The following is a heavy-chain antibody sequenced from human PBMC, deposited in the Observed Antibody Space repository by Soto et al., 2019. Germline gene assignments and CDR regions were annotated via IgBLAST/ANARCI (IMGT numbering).Heavy chain of an antibody. CDR2: NNHSGSA. V-gene: IGHV4-34*01. CDR1: GESFRVSY. D-gene: IGHD3-10*01. J-gene: IGHJ5*02. Sequence: PSGSLSLTCAVYGESFRVSYWTWIRQSPEKGLEWIGENNHSGSANYNPSLKSRVTISVDTSKNQFSLKLTSVTAADTAVYYCARQPSLDGSGSSHVYWFDPWGQGTLVTVSS. CDR3: ARQPSLDGSGSSHVYWFDP.